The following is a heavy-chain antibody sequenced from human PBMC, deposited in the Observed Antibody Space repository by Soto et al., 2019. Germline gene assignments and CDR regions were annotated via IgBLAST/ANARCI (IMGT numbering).Heavy chain of an antibody. CDR1: GYTFTGYY. CDR3: ARDRASIAVAGPSIFDY. J-gene: IGHJ4*02. V-gene: IGHV1-2*02. CDR2: INPNSGGT. Sequence: ASVKVSCKASGYTFTGYYMHWVRQAPGQGLEWMGWINPNSGGTNYAQKFQGRVTMTRDTSISTAYMELSRLRSDDTAVYYCARDRASIAVAGPSIFDYWGQGTLVTVYS. D-gene: IGHD6-19*01.